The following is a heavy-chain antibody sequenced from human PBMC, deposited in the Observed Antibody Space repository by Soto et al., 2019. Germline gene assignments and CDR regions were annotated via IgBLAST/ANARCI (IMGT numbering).Heavy chain of an antibody. CDR1: GFTFSSYA. J-gene: IGHJ5*02. D-gene: IGHD3-3*01. V-gene: IGHV3-23*01. Sequence: GGSLRLSCAASGFTFSSYAMSWVRQAPGKGLEWVSAISGSGGSTYYADSVKGRFAISRDNSKNTLYLQMNSLRAEDTAVYYCAKDRYYDFWSGYLNWFDPWGQGTLVTVS. CDR2: ISGSGGST. CDR3: AKDRYYDFWSGYLNWFDP.